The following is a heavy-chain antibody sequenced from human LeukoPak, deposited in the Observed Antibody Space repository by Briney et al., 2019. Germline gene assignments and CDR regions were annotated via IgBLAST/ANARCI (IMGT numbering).Heavy chain of an antibody. Sequence: PGGSLRLSCAASGFTFSSYWMSWVRQAPGKGLEWVANIKQDGSEKYYVDSVKGRFTISRDNAKNSLYLQMNSLRSEDTAVYYCARGVPRIVVVVGGIDYWGQGTLVTVSS. CDR2: IKQDGSEK. J-gene: IGHJ4*02. CDR3: ARGVPRIVVVVGGIDY. V-gene: IGHV3-7*03. CDR1: GFTFSSYW. D-gene: IGHD2-15*01.